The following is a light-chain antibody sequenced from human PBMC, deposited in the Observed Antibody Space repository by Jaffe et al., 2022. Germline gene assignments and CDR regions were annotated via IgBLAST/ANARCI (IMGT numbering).Light chain of an antibody. Sequence: QSALTQPPSASGSPGQSVTISCTGTSSDVGGYNYVSWYQQHPGKAPKLMIYDVNKRPSGVPDRFSGSKSGNTASLTVSGLQADDEADYYCCSYAGSNSRPYVFGTGTKVTVL. CDR3: CSYAGSNSRPYV. CDR1: SSDVGGYNY. J-gene: IGLJ1*01. CDR2: DVN. V-gene: IGLV2-8*01.